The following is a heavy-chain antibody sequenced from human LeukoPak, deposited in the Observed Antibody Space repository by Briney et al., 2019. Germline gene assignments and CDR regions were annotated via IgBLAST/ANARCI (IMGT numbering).Heavy chain of an antibody. Sequence: SETLSLTCTVSGGSIGNYYWSWIRHPAGKGLEWIGRIYSDGSTNYNPSLMGRVTMSVDTAKNQFSLRLSSVTAADTAVYYCARDRHGYQVSDYFDLWGPGVLVTVSS. D-gene: IGHD2-2*01. V-gene: IGHV4-4*07. J-gene: IGHJ4*02. CDR3: ARDRHGYQVSDYFDL. CDR2: IYSDGST. CDR1: GGSIGNYY.